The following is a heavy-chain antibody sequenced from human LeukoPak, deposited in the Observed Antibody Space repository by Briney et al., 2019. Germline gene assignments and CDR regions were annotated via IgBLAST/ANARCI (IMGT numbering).Heavy chain of an antibody. Sequence: PGGSLRLSCAASGFTFNNAWMSWVRQAPGKGLEWVGRIKSIADGGTTDYAAPVKGRFTISRDDSKNTLYLQMNSLKTEDTAVYYCATFGLKKAAQNDAFDISGQGRMVTVSS. CDR3: ATFGLKKAAQNDAFDI. V-gene: IGHV3-15*01. D-gene: IGHD6-6*01. CDR2: IKSIADGGTT. CDR1: GFTFNNAW. J-gene: IGHJ3*02.